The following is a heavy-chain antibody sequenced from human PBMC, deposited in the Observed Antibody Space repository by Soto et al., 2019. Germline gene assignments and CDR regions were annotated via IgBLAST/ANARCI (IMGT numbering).Heavy chain of an antibody. Sequence: QVQLQESVPGLVKPSETLSLTCSVSGDSLSTGNWWTWVRQSPGKGLQWIGQIYHVGTTNYNPALKSRVSFSVDKSKNQFSLKLSSMTAADTAVYYCARASYGLGVFDYWGQGTLVAVSS. D-gene: IGHD4-17*01. CDR3: ARASYGLGVFDY. CDR1: GDSLSTGNW. CDR2: IYHVGTT. V-gene: IGHV4-4*02. J-gene: IGHJ4*02.